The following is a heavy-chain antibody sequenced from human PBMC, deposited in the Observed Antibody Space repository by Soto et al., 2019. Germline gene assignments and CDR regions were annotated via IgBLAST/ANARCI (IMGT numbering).Heavy chain of an antibody. CDR3: AREGATHGGYYYYYYGMDV. CDR2: IIPIFGTA. V-gene: IGHV1-69*13. CDR1: GRTFSSYA. J-gene: IGHJ6*02. Sequence: SSVKVSSKASGRTFSSYAISWVRQAPGQGLEWMGGIIPIFGTANYAQKFQGRVTITADESTSTAYMELSSLRSEDTAVYYCAREGATHGGYYYYYYGMDVWGQGTTVTVSS. D-gene: IGHD4-17*01.